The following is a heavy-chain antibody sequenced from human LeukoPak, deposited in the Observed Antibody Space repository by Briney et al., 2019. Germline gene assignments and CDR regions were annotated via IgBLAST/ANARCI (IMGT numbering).Heavy chain of an antibody. CDR1: GGAFSGYY. V-gene: IGHV4-34*01. D-gene: IGHD2-15*01. CDR2: INHSGST. Sequence: SETLSLTCAVYGGAFSGYYWSWIRQPPGKGLEWIGEINHSGSTNCDPSLKSRVTMSVDMSKSQFSLNLSSVTAADTAVYYCAREACSGGSCYPDYWGQGTLVTVSS. J-gene: IGHJ4*02. CDR3: AREACSGGSCYPDY.